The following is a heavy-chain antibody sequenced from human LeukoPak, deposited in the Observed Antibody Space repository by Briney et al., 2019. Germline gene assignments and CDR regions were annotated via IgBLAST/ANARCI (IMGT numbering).Heavy chain of an antibody. J-gene: IGHJ4*02. CDR2: IIPIFGTA. Sequence: ASVKVSCKASGGTFSSYAISWVRQAPGQGLEWMGGIIPIFGTANYAQKFQGRVTITADESTSTAYMGLSSLRSEDTAVYYCARLSMVRGVITFDYWGQGTLVTVSS. V-gene: IGHV1-69*13. CDR1: GGTFSSYA. D-gene: IGHD3-10*01. CDR3: ARLSMVRGVITFDY.